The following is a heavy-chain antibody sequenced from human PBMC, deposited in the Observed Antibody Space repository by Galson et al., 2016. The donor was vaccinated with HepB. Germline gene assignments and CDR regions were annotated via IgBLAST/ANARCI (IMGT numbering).Heavy chain of an antibody. CDR3: ARVGIRDAFDV. Sequence: SLRLSCAASGFIFSTYGMHWVRQVTGKGLEWVSGIGTADDTYYPDSVKGRFTISRENAKNSLYLQMNSLRAGDTAVYYCARVGIRDAFDVWGRGTMVTVSS. CDR2: IGTADDT. D-gene: IGHD7-27*01. V-gene: IGHV3-13*01. CDR1: GFIFSTYG. J-gene: IGHJ3*01.